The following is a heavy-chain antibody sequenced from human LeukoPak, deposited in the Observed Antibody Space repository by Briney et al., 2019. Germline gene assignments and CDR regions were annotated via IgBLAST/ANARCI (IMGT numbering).Heavy chain of an antibody. CDR2: IIPIFGTA. CDR3: ARDSRSRRWFGEFRRPHEYYYYGMDV. J-gene: IGHJ6*04. V-gene: IGHV1-69*13. D-gene: IGHD3-10*01. CDR1: GGTFSSYA. Sequence: ASVKVSCKASGGTFSSYAISWVRQAPGQGLEWMGGIIPIFGTANYAQKFQGRVTITADESTSTAYMELSSLRSEDTAVYYCARDSRSRRWFGEFRRPHEYYYYGMDVWGKGTTVTVSS.